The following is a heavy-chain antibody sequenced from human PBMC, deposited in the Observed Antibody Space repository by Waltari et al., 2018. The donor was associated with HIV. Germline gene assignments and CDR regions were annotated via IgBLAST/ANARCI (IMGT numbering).Heavy chain of an antibody. J-gene: IGHJ4*02. Sequence: QLQLQESGPGLVKPSETLSLTCTVSGDSICSTSYSWGWIRQPPGKGLEWIGNIYYSGSTFYNPSLKSRVTISIDTSKNHFSLKLTSVTAADTVVYYCARGPYSNYLMYFASWGQGTLVTVSS. V-gene: IGHV4-39*07. D-gene: IGHD4-4*01. CDR3: ARGPYSNYLMYFAS. CDR1: GDSICSTSYS. CDR2: IYYSGST.